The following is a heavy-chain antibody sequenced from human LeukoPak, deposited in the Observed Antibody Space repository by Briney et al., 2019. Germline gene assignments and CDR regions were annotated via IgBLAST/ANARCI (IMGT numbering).Heavy chain of an antibody. D-gene: IGHD3-22*01. V-gene: IGHV3-23*01. CDR2: ISGSGGST. CDR3: EKDRGYYDSSGKTN. J-gene: IGHJ4*02. Sequence: GGSLRLSCAASGFTFSSYAMSWVRQAPGKGLEWVSAISGSGGSTYYADSVKGRFTISRDNSKNTLYLQMNSLRPEATAVYYCEKDRGYYDSSGKTNWGQGTLVTVSS. CDR1: GFTFSSYA.